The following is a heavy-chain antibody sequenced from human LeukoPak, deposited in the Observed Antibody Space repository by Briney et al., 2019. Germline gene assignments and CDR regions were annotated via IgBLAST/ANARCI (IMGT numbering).Heavy chain of an antibody. Sequence: SETLSLTCTISNGSISNYYWSWIRQPPGKGLESIGYIYYSGGTNYNPSFKSRVTISIDTSRNQFSLSLNSVTAADTAVYYCARGRFELPFWGQGTLVTVPS. V-gene: IGHV4-59*01. CDR3: ARGRFELPF. CDR2: IYYSGGT. J-gene: IGHJ4*02. D-gene: IGHD2-15*01. CDR1: NGSISNYY.